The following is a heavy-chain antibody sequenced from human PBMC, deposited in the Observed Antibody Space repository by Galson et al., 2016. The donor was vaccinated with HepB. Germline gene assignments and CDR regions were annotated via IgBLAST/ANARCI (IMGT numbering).Heavy chain of an antibody. CDR2: IKQDGSEK. J-gene: IGHJ3*02. V-gene: IGHV3-7*01. CDR3: ATMFYYYNTGFDRVDAFDI. D-gene: IGHD3-22*01. CDR1: GFIFSSYW. Sequence: SLRLSCAASGFIFSSYWMNWVRQAPGKGLEWVADIKQDGSEKYYGDSVEGRFTVSRDNAKNSLYLQMNSLSAEDTAVYYCATMFYYYNTGFDRVDAFDIWGQGTMVTVSS.